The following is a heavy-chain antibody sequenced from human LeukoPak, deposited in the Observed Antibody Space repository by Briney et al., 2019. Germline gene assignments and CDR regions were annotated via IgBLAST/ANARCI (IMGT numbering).Heavy chain of an antibody. CDR3: ARLWFGELVTDS. V-gene: IGHV4-34*01. CDR1: GGSFSGYY. Sequence: SETLSLTCAVYGGSFSGYYWSWIRQPPGKGLEWIGEINHSGSTNYNPSLKSRVTISVDRSKNQFSLKLRSVTAADTAVYYCARLWFGELVTDSWGQGTLVTVSS. J-gene: IGHJ4*02. D-gene: IGHD3-10*01. CDR2: INHSGST.